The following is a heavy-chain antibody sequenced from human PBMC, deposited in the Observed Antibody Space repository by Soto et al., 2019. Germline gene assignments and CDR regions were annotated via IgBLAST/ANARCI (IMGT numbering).Heavy chain of an antibody. Sequence: SETLSLTCTVSGGSISSYYWSWIRQPPGKGLEWIGYIYYSGSTNYNPSLKSRVTISVDTSKNQFSLKLSSVTAADTAVYCCARDMGYSSGWYQGDYYYYYVMDVWGQGTTVP. D-gene: IGHD6-19*01. V-gene: IGHV4-59*01. CDR1: GGSISSYY. CDR3: ARDMGYSSGWYQGDYYYYYVMDV. CDR2: IYYSGST. J-gene: IGHJ6*02.